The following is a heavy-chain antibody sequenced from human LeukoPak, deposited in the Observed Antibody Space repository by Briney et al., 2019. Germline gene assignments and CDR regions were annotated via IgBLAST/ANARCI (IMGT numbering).Heavy chain of an antibody. J-gene: IGHJ5*02. CDR1: GFTFSSYS. CDR2: ISSSSTYI. CDR3: ARTSARDYDFWSGYTNWLDP. Sequence: GGSLRLSCAASGFTFSSYSMSWVRQAPGKGLEWVSFISSSSTYIYYADSVKGRFTISRDNARNSLYLQMNSLRAEDTAVYYCARTSARDYDFWSGYTNWLDPWGQGTLVTVSS. V-gene: IGHV3-21*01. D-gene: IGHD3-3*01.